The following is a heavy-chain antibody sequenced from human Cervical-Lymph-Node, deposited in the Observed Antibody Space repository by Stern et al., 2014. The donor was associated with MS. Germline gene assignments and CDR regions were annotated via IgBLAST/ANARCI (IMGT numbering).Heavy chain of an antibody. V-gene: IGHV4-59*08. Sequence: VQLVESGPGLVKPSETLSLTCTVSGGSISSYYWSWIRQPPGKGLEWIGYMDYSGRTNYNPSLKSRVTISVHPSKNQFSLNLNSVTAADTAVYYCARLLVPMAGFDYWGQGTLVTVSS. CDR2: MDYSGRT. CDR3: ARLLVPMAGFDY. CDR1: GGSISSYY. J-gene: IGHJ4*02. D-gene: IGHD6-19*01.